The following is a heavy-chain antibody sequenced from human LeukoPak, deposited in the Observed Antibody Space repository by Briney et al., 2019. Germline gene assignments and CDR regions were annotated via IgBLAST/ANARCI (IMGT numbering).Heavy chain of an antibody. CDR1: DYSISSGYY. CDR3: ARGGDTSGYYYFEYFHH. CDR2: IYHSGST. J-gene: IGHJ1*01. Sequence: SETLSLTCTVSDYSISSGYYWGWTRPPPGKGLEWIGSIYHSGSTYYNPSLKSRVTISVDTSKNQFSLKLRSVTAADTAVHYCARGGDTSGYYYFEYFHHWGQGTLVTVSS. V-gene: IGHV4-38-2*02. D-gene: IGHD3-22*01.